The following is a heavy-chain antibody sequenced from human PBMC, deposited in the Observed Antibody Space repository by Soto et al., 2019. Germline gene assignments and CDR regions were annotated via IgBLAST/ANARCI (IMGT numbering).Heavy chain of an antibody. CDR1: GYTFTSYA. V-gene: IGHV1-3*01. CDR3: ARRGSSGWYFPYYYYGMDV. Sequence: ASVKVSCKASGYTFTSYAMHWVRQAPGQRLEWMGWINAGNGNTKYSQKFQGRVTITRDTSASTAYMELSSLRSEDTAVYYCARRGSSGWYFPYYYYGMDVWGQGTTVTVSS. J-gene: IGHJ6*02. D-gene: IGHD6-19*01. CDR2: INAGNGNT.